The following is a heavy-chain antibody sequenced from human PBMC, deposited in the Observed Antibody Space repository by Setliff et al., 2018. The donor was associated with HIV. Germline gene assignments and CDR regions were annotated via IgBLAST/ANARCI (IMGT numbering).Heavy chain of an antibody. CDR3: ASGVLVVSAIFPASIAFDI. D-gene: IGHD2-8*02. CDR2: IKRPVDGETI. CDR1: GFTFTNAW. V-gene: IGHV3-15*01. Sequence: GPLRLSCAASGFTFTNAWMNWVRQAPGKGLEWVGRIKRPVDGETIEYAAPVKGRFIVSRDNSRNTFYLQMNSLKTEDTGVYYCASGVLVVSAIFPASIAFDIWGQGTMVTVSS. J-gene: IGHJ3*02.